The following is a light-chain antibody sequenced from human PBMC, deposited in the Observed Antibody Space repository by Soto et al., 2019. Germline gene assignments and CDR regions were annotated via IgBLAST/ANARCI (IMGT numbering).Light chain of an antibody. J-gene: IGLJ1*01. CDR3: AAWDDSLNGHV. CDR2: TTN. Sequence: QSVLTQPHSASGTPGQRVTFSCSGRSSNIGTSSVHWFQQLPGTAPKLLISTTNQRPSGVPERFSGSKSGTSASLAISGLQSEDEADYYCAAWDDSLNGHVFGTGTKVTVL. V-gene: IGLV1-44*01. CDR1: SSNIGTSS.